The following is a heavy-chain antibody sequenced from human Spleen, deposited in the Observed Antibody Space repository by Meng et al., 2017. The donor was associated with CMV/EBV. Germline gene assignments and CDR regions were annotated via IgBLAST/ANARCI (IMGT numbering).Heavy chain of an antibody. CDR3: ARKMDYGDDAFDI. J-gene: IGHJ3*02. Sequence: GESLKISCTASGFTVNYFYMSWVRQAPGKGLEWVSVIYGGGSTYYAESVKGRFTISRDNSKNTLYLQMNSLTTEDTAVYFCARKMDYGDDAFDIWGQGTMVTVSS. V-gene: IGHV3-66*02. D-gene: IGHD4-17*01. CDR1: GFTVNYFY. CDR2: IYGGGST.